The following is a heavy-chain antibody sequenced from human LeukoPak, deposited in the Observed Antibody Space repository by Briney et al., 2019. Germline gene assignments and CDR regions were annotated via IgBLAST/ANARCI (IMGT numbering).Heavy chain of an antibody. V-gene: IGHV3-21*01. Sequence: GGSLRLSCAASGFTFSSYSMNWVRQAPGKGLEWVSSISTGSSYIYYADSVKGRFTISRDNAKNSLYLQMNSLRAEDTAVYSCARDSLRYCSGDSCYYNYWGQGTLVTVSS. CDR3: ARDSLRYCSGDSCYYNY. D-gene: IGHD2-15*01. CDR1: GFTFSSYS. J-gene: IGHJ4*02. CDR2: ISTGSSYI.